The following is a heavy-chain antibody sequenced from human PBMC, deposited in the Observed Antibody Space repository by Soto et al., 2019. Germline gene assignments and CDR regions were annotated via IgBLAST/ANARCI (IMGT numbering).Heavy chain of an antibody. D-gene: IGHD2-21*01. CDR2: INTDGSVA. CDR1: GLTFRSYW. V-gene: IGHV3-74*03. CDR3: VRDMQLWRLDS. J-gene: IGHJ4*02. Sequence: EVQLVESGGGLVQPGESLRLSCAASGLTFRSYWMHWVRQAPGKGLVWVSRINTDGSVALYVDSVKGRFTISRENAKNTLYLHMNRLRAEDTAVYYCVRDMQLWRLDSWGKGTRVTVSS.